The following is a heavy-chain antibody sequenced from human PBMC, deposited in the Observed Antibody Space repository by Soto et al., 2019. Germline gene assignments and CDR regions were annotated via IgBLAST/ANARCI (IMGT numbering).Heavy chain of an antibody. J-gene: IGHJ4*02. CDR3: ARDYDSSGYHSTF. Sequence: GGSLRLSCVASGFTFSSYWMHWVRQAPGKGLVWVSQINSEGTRSEHADSMKGRFTISRDNAKNTLYLQMNDLRAEDTAVYYCARDYDSSGYHSTFWGQGALVTVSS. V-gene: IGHV3-74*01. CDR1: GFTFSSYW. CDR2: INSEGTRS. D-gene: IGHD3-22*01.